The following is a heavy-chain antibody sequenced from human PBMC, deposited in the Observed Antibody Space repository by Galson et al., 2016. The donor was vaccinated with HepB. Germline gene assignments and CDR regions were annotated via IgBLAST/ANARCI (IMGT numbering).Heavy chain of an antibody. CDR2: INRDGGET. CDR3: ASSVVTIGTRMFDR. CDR1: GFSFSNYW. V-gene: IGHV3-7*03. Sequence: SLRLSCAASGFSFSNYWMNWIRQAPGKGPEWVANINRDGGETYYVDSVKGRFSISGDNAKNALYLQMDSLRAEETAVYYCASSVVTIGTRMFDRWGQGTLVTVSS. D-gene: IGHD2-21*02. J-gene: IGHJ5*02.